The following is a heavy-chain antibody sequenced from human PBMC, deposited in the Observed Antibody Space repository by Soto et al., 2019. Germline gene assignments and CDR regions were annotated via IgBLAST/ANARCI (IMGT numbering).Heavy chain of an antibody. CDR1: GYTFTSYG. V-gene: IGHV1-18*01. J-gene: IGHJ3*02. CDR2: ISAYNGNT. D-gene: IGHD3-9*01. Sequence: QVQLVQSGAEVKKPGASVKVSCKASGYTFTSYGISWVRQAPGQGLEWMGWISAYNGNTNYAQKLQGRVTMTTATSTSKAYMELRSLRSDDTAVYYWAREVWTYDDILPQANAFDIWGQETMVTVSS. CDR3: AREVWTYDDILPQANAFDI.